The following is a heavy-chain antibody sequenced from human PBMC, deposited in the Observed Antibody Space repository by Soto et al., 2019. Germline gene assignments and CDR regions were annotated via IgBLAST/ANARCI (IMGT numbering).Heavy chain of an antibody. CDR3: ATHPPYGPLDH. Sequence: QLQLQESGPGLVKPSETLSLTCTVSGGSISSSSNHWGWIRQPPGRGLEWIGNIYYSENTYYNPSLKSRVTISVDTSKNQFSLRLTSVTAADTAVYYCATHPPYGPLDHWGQGTLVTVSS. V-gene: IGHV4-39*01. CDR2: IYYSENT. D-gene: IGHD4-17*01. CDR1: GGSISSSSNH. J-gene: IGHJ4*02.